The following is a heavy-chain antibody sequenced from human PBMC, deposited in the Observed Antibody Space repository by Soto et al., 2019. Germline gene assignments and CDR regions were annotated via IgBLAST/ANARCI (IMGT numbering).Heavy chain of an antibody. V-gene: IGHV4-31*03. D-gene: IGHD3-10*01. J-gene: IGHJ5*02. CDR3: ARAGGFNWFDP. CDR1: GGSISSGGYY. CDR2: IYYYGNT. Sequence: QVQLQESGPGLVKPSQTLSLTCTVSGGSISSGGYYWSWIRQHPGKGLEWIGYIYYYGNTYYNPSLKSRVTISVATSKNQFSLKLSSVTAADTALYYCARAGGFNWFDPWGQGTLVTVSS.